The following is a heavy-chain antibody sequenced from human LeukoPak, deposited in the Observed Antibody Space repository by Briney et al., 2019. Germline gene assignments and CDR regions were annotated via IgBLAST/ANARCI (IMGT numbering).Heavy chain of an antibody. CDR3: ARGPRVVMVRGVIYGGVSSDPTTNWFDP. V-gene: IGHV4-39*07. J-gene: IGHJ5*02. CDR1: GGSISSSSYY. D-gene: IGHD3-10*01. Sequence: SETLSLTCTVSGGSISSSSYYWGWLRQPPGKGLEWIGSIYYSGSTYYKPSLKSRFTISVDTSKNQFSLKLSSVTAADTAVYSCARGPRVVMVRGVIYGGVSSDPTTNWFDPWGQGTLVTVSS. CDR2: IYYSGST.